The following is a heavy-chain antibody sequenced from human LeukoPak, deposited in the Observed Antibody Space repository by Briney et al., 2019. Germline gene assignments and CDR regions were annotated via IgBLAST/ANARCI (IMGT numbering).Heavy chain of an antibody. CDR2: LKENGTEE. V-gene: IGHV3-7*01. CDR3: ADPGSAL. CDR1: GFTFNKHW. Sequence: GGSLRLSCAASGFTFNKHWMSWVRQAPGKGLEWVANLKENGTEEMYVDSVKGRFTISRDNAKNSLYLQMNYLRAEDTAVYFCADPGSALWGQGTLVTVSS. J-gene: IGHJ4*02.